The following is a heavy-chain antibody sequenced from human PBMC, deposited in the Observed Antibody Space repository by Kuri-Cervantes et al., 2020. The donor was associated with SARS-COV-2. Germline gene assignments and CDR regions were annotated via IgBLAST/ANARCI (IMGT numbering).Heavy chain of an antibody. V-gene: IGHV3-48*01. J-gene: IGHJ6*02. Sequence: GSLRLSCAASGFTFGSYSMNWVRQAPGKGLEWVSYISSSSSTIYYADSVKGRFTISRDNSKNALYLQMNSLRAEDTAVYYCAKDLGDYGMDVWGQGTTVTVSS. D-gene: IGHD3-16*01. CDR1: GFTFGSYS. CDR2: ISSSSSTI. CDR3: AKDLGDYGMDV.